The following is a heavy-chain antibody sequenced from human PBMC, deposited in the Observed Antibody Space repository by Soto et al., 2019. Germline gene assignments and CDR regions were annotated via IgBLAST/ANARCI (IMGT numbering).Heavy chain of an antibody. V-gene: IGHV4-31*03. D-gene: IGHD3-10*01. J-gene: IGHJ6*02. CDR2: IYYSGST. CDR1: GGSISSGGYY. CDR3: ARDSDYYGSGYYGMDV. Sequence: SETLSLTCTVSGGSISSGGYYWSWIRQHPGKGLEWIGYIYYSGSTYYNPSLKSRVTISVDTSKNQFSLKLSSVTAADTAVYYCARDSDYYGSGYYGMDVWGQGTTVTVSS.